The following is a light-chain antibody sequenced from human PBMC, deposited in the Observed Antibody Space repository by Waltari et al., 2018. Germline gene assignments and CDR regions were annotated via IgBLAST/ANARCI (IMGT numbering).Light chain of an antibody. CDR2: GNS. CDR3: QSYDNSLSGSGV. Sequence: QSILTQPPSVSGAPGQRVTISCPGSSSNIGAGYDVHWYQQLPGTAPRLLIHGNSNRPSGVPDRFSGPKSGTSASLDITGLQAEDEADYYCQSYDNSLSGSGVFGGGTKLTVL. CDR1: SSNIGAGYD. V-gene: IGLV1-40*01. J-gene: IGLJ3*02.